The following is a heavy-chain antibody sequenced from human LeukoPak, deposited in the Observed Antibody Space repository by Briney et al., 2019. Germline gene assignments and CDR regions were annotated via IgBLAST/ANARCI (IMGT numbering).Heavy chain of an antibody. D-gene: IGHD2-2*01. V-gene: IGHV1-2*02. CDR3: ARVGCSSTSCYEYFQH. J-gene: IGHJ1*01. CDR2: INPNSGGT. Sequence: GASVKVSCKASGYTFTGYYMHWVRQAPGQGLEWMGWINPNSGGTNYAQKFQGRVTMTRDTSISTAYMELNRLRSDDTAVYYCARVGCSSTSCYEYFQHWGQGTLVTVSS. CDR1: GYTFTGYY.